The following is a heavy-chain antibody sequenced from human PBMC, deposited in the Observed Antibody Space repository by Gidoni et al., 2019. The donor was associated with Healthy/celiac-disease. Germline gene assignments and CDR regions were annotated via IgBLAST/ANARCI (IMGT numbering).Heavy chain of an antibody. Sequence: EVQLLESGGGLVQPGGSLRLSCAASGFTFSSYAMSWVRQAPGKGLEWVSAISGSGGSTYYADSVKGRFTISRDNSKNTLYLQMNSLRAEDTAVYYCAKDGFVVVPAAIEFPQYYFDYWGQGTLVTVSS. V-gene: IGHV3-23*01. CDR1: GFTFSSYA. D-gene: IGHD2-2*01. CDR3: AKDGFVVVPAAIEFPQYYFDY. CDR2: ISGSGGST. J-gene: IGHJ4*02.